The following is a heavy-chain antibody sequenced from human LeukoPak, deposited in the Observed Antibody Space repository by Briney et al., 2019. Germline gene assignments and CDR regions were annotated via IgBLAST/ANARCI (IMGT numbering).Heavy chain of an antibody. Sequence: ASVKVSCKASGGTFSSYAISWVRQAPGQGLEWMGGIIPIFGTAIYAQKFQGRVTITTDESTSTAYMELSSLRSEDTAVYYCARAWYDFWSGYSTNWFDPWGQGTLVTVSS. V-gene: IGHV1-69*05. CDR1: GGTFSSYA. J-gene: IGHJ5*02. CDR2: IIPIFGTA. D-gene: IGHD3-3*01. CDR3: ARAWYDFWSGYSTNWFDP.